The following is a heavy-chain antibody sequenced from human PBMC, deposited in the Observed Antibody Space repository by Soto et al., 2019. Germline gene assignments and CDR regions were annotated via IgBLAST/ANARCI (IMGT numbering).Heavy chain of an antibody. Sequence: ASVKVSCKASGYTFTGYYMHWVRQAPGQGLEWMGWINPNSGGTNYAQKFQGWVTMTRDTSISTAYMELSRLRSDDTAVYYCARDRFDSSGYGDAFDIWGQGTMVTV. D-gene: IGHD3-22*01. J-gene: IGHJ3*02. CDR1: GYTFTGYY. CDR3: ARDRFDSSGYGDAFDI. CDR2: INPNSGGT. V-gene: IGHV1-2*04.